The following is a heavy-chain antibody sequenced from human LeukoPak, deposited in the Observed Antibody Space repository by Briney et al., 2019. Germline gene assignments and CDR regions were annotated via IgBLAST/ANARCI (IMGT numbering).Heavy chain of an antibody. CDR2: IYYSGST. J-gene: IGHJ3*02. CDR3: APQGVVTYAFDI. D-gene: IGHD3-22*01. CDR1: GGSISSGDYY. V-gene: IGHV4-30-4*01. Sequence: ASETLSLTCTVSGGSISSGDYYWSWIRQPPGKGLEWIGYIYYSGSTYYNPSLESRVTISVDTSKNQFSLKLSSVTAADTAVYYCAPQGVVTYAFDIWGQGTMVTVSS.